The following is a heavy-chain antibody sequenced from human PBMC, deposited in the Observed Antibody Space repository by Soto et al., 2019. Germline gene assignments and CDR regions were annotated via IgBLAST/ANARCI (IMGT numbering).Heavy chain of an antibody. CDR3: ARGPLCGGVCYDHWLDP. Sequence: QVQLVQSGAEVKKPGASVRVSCRTSGYTFTSYAIHWVRQAPGQGLEWMAWSNIGNGNTEYSQKFQGRVTVSRDTSASTAYMELSSLRSEDTAVYYCARGPLCGGVCYDHWLDPWGQGTLVTVSS. CDR1: GYTFTSYA. CDR2: SNIGNGNT. V-gene: IGHV1-3*04. J-gene: IGHJ5*02. D-gene: IGHD2-21*02.